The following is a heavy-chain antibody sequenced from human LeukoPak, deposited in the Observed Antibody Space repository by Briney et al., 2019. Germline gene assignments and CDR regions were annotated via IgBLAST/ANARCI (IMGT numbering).Heavy chain of an antibody. V-gene: IGHV3-30*02. D-gene: IGHD4-17*01. CDR1: GFTFSSYG. J-gene: IGHJ4*02. CDR3: AKPTAGSPTAAGLDY. Sequence: GGSLRLSRAASGFTFSSYGMYWVRQAPGKGLEWVSYISLSGSNVHYADSVKGRFTISRDNSKSTLFLQMNSLRPEDTAVYYCAKPTAGSPTAAGLDYWGQGTLVTVSS. CDR2: ISLSGSNV.